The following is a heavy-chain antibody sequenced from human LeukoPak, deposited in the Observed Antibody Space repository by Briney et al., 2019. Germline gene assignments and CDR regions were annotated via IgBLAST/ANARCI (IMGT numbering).Heavy chain of an antibody. CDR2: ISVHKGHT. V-gene: IGHV1-18*01. J-gene: IGHJ4*02. CDR1: RYTLASYA. D-gene: IGHD1-14*01. CDR3: TRDPEGGDDFDY. Sequence: ASVKVSCKASRYTLASYAITWVRQAPGQGLEWMGWISVHKGHTNYAQKFQGRLTLTTDTSTNTAYMELRSLRSDDTAVYYCTRDPEGGDDFDYWGQGTLVTVSS.